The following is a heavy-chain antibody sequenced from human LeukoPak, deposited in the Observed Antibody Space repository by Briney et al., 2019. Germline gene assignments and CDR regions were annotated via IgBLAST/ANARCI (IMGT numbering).Heavy chain of an antibody. D-gene: IGHD1-26*01. CDR3: ARGKTEGPTTFNY. CDR2: IKQDASET. V-gene: IGHV3-7*01. Sequence: GGSLRLSCVASGFTFSSYWMSWVRQAPGKGLEWVANIKQDASETRYVDSVKGRFTISRDNAKNSLYLHMNSLRAEDTAVYYCARGKTEGPTTFNYWGQGILVTVSS. CDR1: GFTFSSYW. J-gene: IGHJ4*02.